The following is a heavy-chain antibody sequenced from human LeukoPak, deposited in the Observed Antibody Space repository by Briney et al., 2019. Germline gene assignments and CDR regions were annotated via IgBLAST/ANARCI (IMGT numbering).Heavy chain of an antibody. CDR1: GFTFSSYA. D-gene: IGHD6-13*01. CDR3: AKDHGSSDWYYFDY. Sequence: GGSLRLSCAASGFTFSSYAMHWVRQAPGKGLEWVAFIHYDGSNNYYADSVKGRFTISRDNSKNTLYLQMDTLRADDTAVYYCAKDHGSSDWYYFDYWGQGTLVTVSS. J-gene: IGHJ4*02. V-gene: IGHV3-30*02. CDR2: IHYDGSNN.